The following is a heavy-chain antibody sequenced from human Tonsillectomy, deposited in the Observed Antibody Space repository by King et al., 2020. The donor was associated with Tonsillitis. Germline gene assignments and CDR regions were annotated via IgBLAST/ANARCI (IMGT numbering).Heavy chain of an antibody. D-gene: IGHD3-22*01. CDR1: GGSISSSNW. CDR2: IYHSGST. V-gene: IGHV4-4*02. Sequence: VQLQESGPGLVKPSGTLSLTCAVSGGSISSSNWWSWVRQPPGKGLEWIGEIYHSGSTNYNPSLKSRVTISVDKSKNQFSLKLSSVTAADTAVYYCATLQGYRYYYDSSGYYPLLDYWGKGTLVTVSS. J-gene: IGHJ4*02. CDR3: ATLQGYRYYYDSSGYYPLLDY.